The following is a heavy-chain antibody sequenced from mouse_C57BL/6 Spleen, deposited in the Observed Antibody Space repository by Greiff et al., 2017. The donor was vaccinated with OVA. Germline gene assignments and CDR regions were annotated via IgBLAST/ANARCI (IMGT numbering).Heavy chain of an antibody. J-gene: IGHJ3*01. D-gene: IGHD1-1*01. Sequence: QLQQSVAELVRPGASVKLSCTASGFNIKNTYMHWVKQRPEQGLEWIGRIDPANGNTKYAPKVQGTATITADTSSNTAYLQLCSLTSEDTAIYYCAHYYGSSYEGFAYWGKGTLVTVSA. V-gene: IGHV14-3*01. CDR3: AHYYGSSYEGFAY. CDR2: IDPANGNT. CDR1: GFNIKNTY.